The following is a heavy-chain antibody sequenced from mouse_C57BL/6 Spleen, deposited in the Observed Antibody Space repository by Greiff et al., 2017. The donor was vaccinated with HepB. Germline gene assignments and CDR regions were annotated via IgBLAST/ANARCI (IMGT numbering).Heavy chain of an antibody. CDR1: GFSLTSYG. Sequence: VQLQQSGPGLVQPSQSLSITCTVSGFSLTSYGVHWVRQPPGKGLEWLGVIWSGGSTDYNAAFISRLSISKDNPKSQVFFKMNSLQADDTAIYYCAKKTYYSKGYAMDYWGQGTSVTVSS. CDR2: IWSGGST. D-gene: IGHD2-5*01. J-gene: IGHJ4*01. CDR3: AKKTYYSKGYAMDY. V-gene: IGHV2-4*01.